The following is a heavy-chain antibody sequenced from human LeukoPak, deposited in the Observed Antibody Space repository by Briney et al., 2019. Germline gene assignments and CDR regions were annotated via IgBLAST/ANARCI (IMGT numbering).Heavy chain of an antibody. CDR3: ARERSYCSGGSCYENDY. V-gene: IGHV3-30-3*01. CDR2: ISYDGSNK. CDR1: GFTFSSYA. Sequence: GRSLRLSCAASGFTFSSYAMHWVRQAPGKGLEWVAVISYDGSNKYYADSVKGRLTISRDNSKNTLYLQMNSLRAEDTAVYYCARERSYCSGGSCYENDYWGQGTLVTVSS. D-gene: IGHD2-15*01. J-gene: IGHJ4*02.